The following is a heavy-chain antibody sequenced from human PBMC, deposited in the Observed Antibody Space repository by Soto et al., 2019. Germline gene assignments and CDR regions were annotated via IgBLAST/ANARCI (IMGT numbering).Heavy chain of an antibody. CDR3: GTRVNSRFY. CDR2: SHQRGNT. Sequence: QVQLQESGPGLVKPSGTLSLTCAVSGVSISSHDWWTWVRQPPGKGLEWIGESHQRGNTNYNSSRESRVTMSVDKSKDQFSLKLSSVPVADPAVCYWGTRVNSRFYWGQGTLVTVSS. V-gene: IGHV4-4*02. J-gene: IGHJ4*02. CDR1: GVSISSHDW. D-gene: IGHD5-18*01.